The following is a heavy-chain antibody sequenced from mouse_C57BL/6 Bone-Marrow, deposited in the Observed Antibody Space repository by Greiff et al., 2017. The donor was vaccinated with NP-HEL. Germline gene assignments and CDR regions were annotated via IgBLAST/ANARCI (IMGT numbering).Heavy chain of an antibody. Sequence: EVKVVESEGGLVQPGSSMKLSCTASGFTFSDYYMAWVRQVPEKGLEWVANINYDGSSTYYLDSLKSRFIISRDNAKNILYLQMRRLKSEDTATYYCAREGGLRRRTYAMDYWGQGTSVTVSS. D-gene: IGHD2-4*01. CDR1: GFTFSDYY. V-gene: IGHV5-16*01. CDR2: INYDGSST. J-gene: IGHJ4*01. CDR3: AREGGLRRRTYAMDY.